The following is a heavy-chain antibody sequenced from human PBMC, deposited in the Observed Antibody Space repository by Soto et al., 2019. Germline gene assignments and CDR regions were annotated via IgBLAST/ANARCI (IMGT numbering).Heavy chain of an antibody. CDR3: ARGVPSGSSSEENYYYMDV. Sequence: SETLSLTCTVSGGSISSGGYYWSWIRQHPGKGLEWIGYIYYSGSTYYNPSLKSRVTISVDTSKNQFSLKLSSVTAADTAVYYCARGVPSGSSSEENYYYMDVWGTGTTVTVSS. CDR2: IYYSGST. CDR1: GGSISSGGYY. J-gene: IGHJ6*03. D-gene: IGHD6-6*01. V-gene: IGHV4-31*03.